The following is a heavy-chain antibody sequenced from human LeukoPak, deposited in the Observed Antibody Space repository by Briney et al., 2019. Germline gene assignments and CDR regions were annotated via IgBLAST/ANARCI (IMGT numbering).Heavy chain of an antibody. Sequence: SVKVSCKASGGTFSSYAFSWVRQAPGQGLEWMGGIIPIFGTANYAQKFQGRVTITADESTSSAYMELSSLSSEDTAVYYCARRQLWLENWFDPWGQGTLVTVSS. CDR1: GGTFSSYA. D-gene: IGHD5-18*01. J-gene: IGHJ5*02. V-gene: IGHV1-69*01. CDR2: IIPIFGTA. CDR3: ARRQLWLENWFDP.